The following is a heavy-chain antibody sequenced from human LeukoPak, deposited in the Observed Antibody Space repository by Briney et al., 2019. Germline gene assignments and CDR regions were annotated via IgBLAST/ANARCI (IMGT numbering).Heavy chain of an antibody. V-gene: IGHV3-21*01. Sequence: KPGGSLRLSCAASGFTFSSYSMNWVRQAPGKGLEWVSSISSISSYIYYADSVKGRFTISRDNAKNSLYLQMTSLRAEDTAVYYCARETDVRITMVRGLFDYWGQGTLVTVSS. J-gene: IGHJ4*02. CDR1: GFTFSSYS. D-gene: IGHD3-10*01. CDR2: ISSISSYI. CDR3: ARETDVRITMVRGLFDY.